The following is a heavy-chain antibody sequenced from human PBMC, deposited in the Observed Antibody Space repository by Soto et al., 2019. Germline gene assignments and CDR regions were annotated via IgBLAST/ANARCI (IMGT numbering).Heavy chain of an antibody. V-gene: IGHV2-5*02. Sequence: QITLKESGPTLVKPTQTLTLTCTFSGFSLSTSGVGVGWIRQPPGKALEWLALIYWDDDKRYSPSLKSRLTITKDTSKNQVVLTMTNMDPVDTATYYCAHIFFEYSSSSWYFDYWGQGTLVTVSS. CDR3: AHIFFEYSSSSWYFDY. D-gene: IGHD6-6*01. J-gene: IGHJ4*02. CDR2: IYWDDDK. CDR1: GFSLSTSGVG.